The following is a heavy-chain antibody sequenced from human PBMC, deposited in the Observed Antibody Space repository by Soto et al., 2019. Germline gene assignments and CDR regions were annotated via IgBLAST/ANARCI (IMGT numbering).Heavy chain of an antibody. CDR3: ARQLPSLYGSDWYGKAFDF. CDR2: IFPGDSDT. CDR1: GYGFTSYW. V-gene: IGHV5-51*01. Sequence: GESLKISCKGSGYGFTSYWIGWVRQMPGHGLEWMGIIFPGDSDTRYSPSFQGQVIISVDKAISTAYLQWDTLKASDTAMYCRARQLPSLYGSDWYGKAFDFCGQGTMVTVSS. D-gene: IGHD6-13*01. J-gene: IGHJ3*01.